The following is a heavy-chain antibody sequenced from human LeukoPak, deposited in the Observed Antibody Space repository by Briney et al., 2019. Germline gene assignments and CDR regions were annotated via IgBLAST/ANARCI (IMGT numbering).Heavy chain of an antibody. Sequence: SETLSLTCTGSGVSISSYYWSWLRQPPGKGLGWIGYIYYSGSTNYNPSLKSRLTISVDTSKNQFSLKLSSVTAADTAVYYCARGITIFGVVINGMDVWGQGTTVTVSS. CDR2: IYYSGST. V-gene: IGHV4-59*01. CDR3: ARGITIFGVVINGMDV. J-gene: IGHJ6*02. CDR1: GVSISSYY. D-gene: IGHD3-3*01.